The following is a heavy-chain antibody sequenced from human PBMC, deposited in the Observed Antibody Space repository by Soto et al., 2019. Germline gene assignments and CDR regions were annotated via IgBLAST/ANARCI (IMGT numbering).Heavy chain of an antibody. D-gene: IGHD6-19*01. J-gene: IGHJ4*02. CDR2: IYSGGST. CDR3: ARDLGGYSSGWPN. CDR1: GFTVSSNY. Sequence: GGSLRLSCEASGFTVSSNYMSWVRQAPGKGLEWVSVIYSGGSTYYADSVKGRFTISRDNSKNTLYLQMNSLRAEDTAVYYCARDLGGYSSGWPNWGQGTLVTVSS. V-gene: IGHV3-66*01.